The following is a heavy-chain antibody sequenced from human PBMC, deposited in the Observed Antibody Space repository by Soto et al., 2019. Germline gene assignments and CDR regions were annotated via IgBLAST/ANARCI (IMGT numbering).Heavy chain of an antibody. CDR2: INHSGST. CDR3: ARGRGLTEYYYYMDV. J-gene: IGHJ6*03. D-gene: IGHD7-27*01. Sequence: PSETLSLTCAVYGGSFSGYYWSWIRQPPGKGLEWIGEINHSGSTNYNPSLKSRVTISVDTSKNQFSLKLSSVTAADTAVYYCARGRGLTEYYYYMDVWGKGTTVTVSS. V-gene: IGHV4-34*01. CDR1: GGSFSGYY.